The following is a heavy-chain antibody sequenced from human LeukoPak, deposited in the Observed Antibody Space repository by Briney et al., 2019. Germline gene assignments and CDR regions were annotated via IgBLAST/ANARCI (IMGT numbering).Heavy chain of an antibody. CDR3: ARGEEYHDSSGYHLDY. D-gene: IGHD3-22*01. CDR1: GFTFDDYG. Sequence: PGGSLRLSCAGSGFTFDDYGMSWIRQPPGKGLEWIGEINHSGSTNYNPSLKSRVTISVDTSKNQFSLKLSSVTAADTAVYYCARGEEYHDSSGYHLDYWGQGTLVTVSS. CDR2: INHSGST. V-gene: IGHV4-34*01. J-gene: IGHJ4*02.